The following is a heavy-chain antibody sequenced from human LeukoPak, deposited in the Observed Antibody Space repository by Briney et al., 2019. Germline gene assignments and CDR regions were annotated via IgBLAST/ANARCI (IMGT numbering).Heavy chain of an antibody. D-gene: IGHD3-22*01. Sequence: ASVKVSCKASGYTFTSYYMHWVRQAPGQGLGWMGIINPSGGSTSYAQKFQGRVTMTRDMSTSTVYMELRSLRSEDTAVYYCARAGGYYYDSSGPPNFQHWGQGTLVTVSS. CDR3: ARAGGYYYDSSGPPNFQH. J-gene: IGHJ1*01. CDR1: GYTFTSYY. V-gene: IGHV1-46*01. CDR2: INPSGGST.